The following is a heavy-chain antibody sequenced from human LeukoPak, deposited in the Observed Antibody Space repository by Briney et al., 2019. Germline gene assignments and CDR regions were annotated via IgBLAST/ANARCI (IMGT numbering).Heavy chain of an antibody. CDR2: ISGSGGST. CDR3: AKVLLPYYYYGMDV. Sequence: PGGSLRLSCAVSGFTFSSYWMHWVRQAPGKGLEWVSAISGSGGSTYYADSVKGRFTISRDNSKNTLYLQMNSLRAEDTAVYYCAKVLLPYYYYGMDVWGQGTTVTVSS. CDR1: GFTFSSYW. V-gene: IGHV3-23*01. D-gene: IGHD2-15*01. J-gene: IGHJ6*02.